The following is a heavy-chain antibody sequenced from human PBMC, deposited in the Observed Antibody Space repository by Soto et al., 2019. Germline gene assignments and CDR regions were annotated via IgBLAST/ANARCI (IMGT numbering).Heavy chain of an antibody. D-gene: IGHD3-10*01. V-gene: IGHV3-72*01. CDR3: TVWGSGNDFGAA. CDR2: SKNKADSYTT. Sequence: EVQLVESGGGLVQPGGSLRLSCAASGFTFSDHYMDWVRQAPGKGLEWVGRSKNKADSYTTEYAASVKGRFSISRDGSKNSLFLQMSSLKTEATAVYYCTVWGSGNDFGAAWGQGILVTVSS. CDR1: GFTFSDHY. J-gene: IGHJ4*02.